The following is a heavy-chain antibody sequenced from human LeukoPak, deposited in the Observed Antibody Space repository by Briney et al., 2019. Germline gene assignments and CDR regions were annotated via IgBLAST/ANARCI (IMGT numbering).Heavy chain of an antibody. V-gene: IGHV3-30*09. Sequence: PGGSLRLSCAASGNNLCRHALHRVRQAPGEGPEWVGVISYDGNNKYYGDSVKSRFAISRDNSKDTPDPQLNSRRTDDTAVYYCPRDRTGGLDYWGRGTRVTVSS. CDR3: PRDRTGGLDY. CDR2: ISYDGNNK. CDR1: GNNLCRHA. D-gene: IGHD1-14*01. J-gene: IGHJ4*02.